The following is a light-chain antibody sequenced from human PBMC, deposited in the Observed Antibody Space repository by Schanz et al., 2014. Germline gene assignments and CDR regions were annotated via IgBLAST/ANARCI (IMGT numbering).Light chain of an antibody. CDR3: TSYAGSNNFV. CDR2: ANT. J-gene: IGLJ2*01. CDR1: SSNIGAGYD. Sequence: QSVLTQPPSVSGAPGQRVTISCTGSSSNIGAGYDVHWYQLLPGTAPKLLIYANTNRPSGVPDRFSGSKSGTSASLAITGLQTEDEADYYCTSYAGSNNFVFGGGTKLTVL. V-gene: IGLV1-40*01.